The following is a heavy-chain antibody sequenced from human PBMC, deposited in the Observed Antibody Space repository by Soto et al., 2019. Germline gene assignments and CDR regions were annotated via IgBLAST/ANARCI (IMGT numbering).Heavy chain of an antibody. D-gene: IGHD4-17*01. CDR3: ATDSLYGTTWYDYFDL. CDR1: GFIFTNYG. J-gene: IGHJ5*02. V-gene: IGHV3-21*06. CDR2: ISRTGDDV. Sequence: EGQLVESGGGLVKPGGSLRLSCAASGFIFTNYGMHWVRQAPGKGLEWVASISRTGDDVLYADSVKGRFSISRDNAKNSLSLQMSSLRVEDTSVYYCATDSLYGTTWYDYFDLWGQGTLVTVSS.